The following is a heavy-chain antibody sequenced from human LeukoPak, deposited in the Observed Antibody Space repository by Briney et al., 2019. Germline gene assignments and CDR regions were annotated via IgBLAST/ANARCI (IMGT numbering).Heavy chain of an antibody. CDR3: ARVLSVYCGGDCYSFDY. CDR2: INPNSGGT. J-gene: IGHJ4*02. V-gene: IGHV1-2*02. Sequence: ASVKVSCKASGYTFTGYYMHWVRQAPGQGLEWMGWINPNSGGTNYAQKFQGRVTMTRDTSISTAYMELSRLRSDDTAVYYCARVLSVYCGGDCYSFDYWGQGTLVTVSS. D-gene: IGHD2-21*02. CDR1: GYTFTGYY.